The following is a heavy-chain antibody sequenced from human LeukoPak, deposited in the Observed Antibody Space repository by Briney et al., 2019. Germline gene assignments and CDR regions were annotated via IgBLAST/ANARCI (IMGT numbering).Heavy chain of an antibody. CDR2: IRYDGNNK. CDR1: GFTFSTYG. J-gene: IGHJ3*02. CDR3: AKQWSGGVIPDAFDI. V-gene: IGHV3-30*02. Sequence: GGSLRLSCAASGFTFSTYGMHWVRQAPGKGLEWVSFIRYDGNNKYYGDSVKGRFTISRDNSKNTLYLQMNSLRDEDTAVYYCAKQWSGGVIPDAFDIWGQGTMVTVSS. D-gene: IGHD3-16*02.